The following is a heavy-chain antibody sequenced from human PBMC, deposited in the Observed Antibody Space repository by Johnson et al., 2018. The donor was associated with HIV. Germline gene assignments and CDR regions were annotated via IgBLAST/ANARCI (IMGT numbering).Heavy chain of an antibody. Sequence: QVQLVESGGGVVQPGRSLRLSCAASGFTFSSYAMHWVRQAPGKRLEWVAVISYDGSNKYYADSVKGRFTISRDNSKNTLYLQMNSLRAEDTAVYYCARGLTGSRRDAFDIWGQGTMVTVSS. J-gene: IGHJ3*02. V-gene: IGHV3-30-3*01. CDR2: ISYDGSNK. CDR3: ARGLTGSRRDAFDI. D-gene: IGHD1-20*01. CDR1: GFTFSSYA.